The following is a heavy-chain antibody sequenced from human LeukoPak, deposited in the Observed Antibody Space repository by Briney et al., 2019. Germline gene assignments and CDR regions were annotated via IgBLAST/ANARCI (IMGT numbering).Heavy chain of an antibody. CDR1: GGSLTNYY. Sequence: SETLSLTCTVSGGSLTNYYWSWLRQPPGKGLEWIGYIYYTGSTNYNPSLKSRVTISVDTSKNQFSLRLSSVTAADTAVYYCARVTYGLGFNFDYWGQGALVTVSS. CDR2: IYYTGST. D-gene: IGHD3/OR15-3a*01. J-gene: IGHJ4*02. CDR3: ARVTYGLGFNFDY. V-gene: IGHV4-59*01.